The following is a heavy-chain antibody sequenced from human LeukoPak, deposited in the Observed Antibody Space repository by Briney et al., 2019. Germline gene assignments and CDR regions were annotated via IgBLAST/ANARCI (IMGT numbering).Heavy chain of an antibody. V-gene: IGHV4-59*08. J-gene: IGHJ4*02. CDR1: GGSISGYY. D-gene: IGHD5-18*01. CDR2: LYYDGST. Sequence: SETLSLTCTVSGGSISGYYWSWLRQPPGKGLEWIGYLYYDGSTTYNPSLKSRVTISLDTSKNQFFLKLSSVTAADTAVYYCARYSYVGFYFDYWGQGTLVTVSS. CDR3: ARYSYVGFYFDY.